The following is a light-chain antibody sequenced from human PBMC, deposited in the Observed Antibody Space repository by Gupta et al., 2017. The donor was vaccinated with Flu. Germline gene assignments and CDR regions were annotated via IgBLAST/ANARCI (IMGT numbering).Light chain of an antibody. CDR3: RQYLQTPA. CDR2: RSS. Sequence: TALTQSARSLTCTPGEPAYISCRSSQSPLHSYGYNFLDWYVQKPGQSPQLMIYRSSNRASGGTDRFSGSGEVTDFTRKLSRGEDADVGVYYCRQYLQTPAFGRGTKVEI. CDR1: QSPLHSYGYNF. V-gene: IGKV2-28*01. J-gene: IGKJ4*01.